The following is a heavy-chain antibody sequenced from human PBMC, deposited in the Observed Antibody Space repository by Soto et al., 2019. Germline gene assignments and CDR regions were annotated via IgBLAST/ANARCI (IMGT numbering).Heavy chain of an antibody. V-gene: IGHV3-30-3*01. CDR1: GFTFSSYA. Sequence: QVQLVESGGGVVQPGRSLRLSCAASGFTFSSYAMHWVRQAPGKGLEWVAVISYDGSNKYYADSVKGRFTISRDNSKNTLYLQMNSLRAEDTAVYYCAREGRGGFGWFDPWGQGTLVTVSS. J-gene: IGHJ5*02. CDR2: ISYDGSNK. CDR3: AREGRGGFGWFDP. D-gene: IGHD3-16*01.